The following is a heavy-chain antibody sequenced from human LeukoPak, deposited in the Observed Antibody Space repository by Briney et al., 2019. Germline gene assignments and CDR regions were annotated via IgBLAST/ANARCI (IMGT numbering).Heavy chain of an antibody. J-gene: IGHJ4*02. D-gene: IGHD3-9*01. Sequence: GGSLRLSCAASGFTFDDYGMSWVRQAPGKGLEWVSGINWNGGSTGYADSVKGRFTISRDNAKNSLYLQMNSLRAEDTALYYCARESPLNYDILTGFLDYWGQGTLVTVSS. V-gene: IGHV3-20*04. CDR3: ARESPLNYDILTGFLDY. CDR2: INWNGGST. CDR1: GFTFDDYG.